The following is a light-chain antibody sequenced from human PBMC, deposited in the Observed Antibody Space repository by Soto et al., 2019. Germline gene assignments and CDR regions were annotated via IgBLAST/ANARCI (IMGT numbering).Light chain of an antibody. CDR1: QSISSW. V-gene: IGKV1-5*01. J-gene: IGKJ4*01. CDR2: DTF. Sequence: DIQMTQSPSSLSASVGDRVSITCRASQSISSWLAWYQQKPGKAPKLLMFDTFSLESGVPSRFSGSRSGTEFTLTISSLQPDDYATYYCQQDNSYSPLTFGGWTKVEIK. CDR3: QQDNSYSPLT.